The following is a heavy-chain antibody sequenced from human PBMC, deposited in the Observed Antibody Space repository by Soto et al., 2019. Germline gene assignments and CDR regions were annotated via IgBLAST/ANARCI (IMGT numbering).Heavy chain of an antibody. Sequence: GGSLRLSCAASGFTFSSYSMNWVRQAPGEGLEWVSSISNSSSYKYYADSVKGRFTISRDNSKNTLYLQMNSLRAEDTAVYYCARPKGKVAAFFDYWGQGTLVTVSS. CDR3: ARPKGKVAAFFDY. V-gene: IGHV3-21*01. J-gene: IGHJ4*02. D-gene: IGHD2-15*01. CDR2: ISNSSSYK. CDR1: GFTFSSYS.